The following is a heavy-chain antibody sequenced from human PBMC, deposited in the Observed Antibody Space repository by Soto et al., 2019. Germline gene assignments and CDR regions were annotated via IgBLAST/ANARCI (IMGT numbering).Heavy chain of an antibody. CDR1: GGSISSYY. D-gene: IGHD5-12*01. CDR2: IYYSGST. V-gene: IGHV4-59*08. Sequence: PSETLSLTCTVSGGSISSYYWSWIRQPPGKGLEWIGYIYYSGSTNYNPSLKSRVTISVDTSKNQFSLKLSSVTAADTAVYYCARMSGYDYYDYWGQGSLVTVSS. CDR3: ARMSGYDYYDY. J-gene: IGHJ4*02.